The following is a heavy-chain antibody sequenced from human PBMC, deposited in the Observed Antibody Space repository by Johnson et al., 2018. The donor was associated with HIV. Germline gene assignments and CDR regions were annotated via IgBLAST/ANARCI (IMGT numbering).Heavy chain of an antibody. CDR1: GFTFSDYY. CDR3: ARDRPSNWLRSNDDAFDI. J-gene: IGHJ3*02. D-gene: IGHD5-12*01. Sequence: QVQLVESGGGLVKPGRSLRLSCAASGFTFSDYYMSWIRQAPGKGLEWVSYISSSSSTIYYADSVKGRFTISRDNAKNSLYLQMNSLRAEDTAVYYCARDRPSNWLRSNDDAFDIWGQGTMVTVSS. CDR2: ISSSSSTI. V-gene: IGHV3-11*04.